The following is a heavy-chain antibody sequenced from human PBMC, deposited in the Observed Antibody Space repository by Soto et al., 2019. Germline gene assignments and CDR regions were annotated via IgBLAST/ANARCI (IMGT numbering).Heavy chain of an antibody. D-gene: IGHD6-13*01. Sequence: GASVKVSCKASGYTFTGYYMHWVRQAPGQGLEWMGWINPNSGGTNYAQKFQGRVTMTRDTSISTSYMELSMLRSDDTAVYYCARERVAEAGTLWGAFDILGQGTMVTVSS. CDR2: INPNSGGT. CDR3: ARERVAEAGTLWGAFDI. J-gene: IGHJ3*02. V-gene: IGHV1-2*02. CDR1: GYTFTGYY.